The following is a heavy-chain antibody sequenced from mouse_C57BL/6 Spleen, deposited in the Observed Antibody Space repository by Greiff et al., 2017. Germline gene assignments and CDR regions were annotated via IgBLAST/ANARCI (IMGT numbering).Heavy chain of an antibody. CDR2: IYPGDGDT. V-gene: IGHV1-82*01. CDR1: GYAFSSSW. J-gene: IGHJ3*01. CDR3: ARKWDSNPFAY. Sequence: VQGVESGPELVKPGASVKISCKASGYAFSSSWMNWVKQRPGKGLEWIGRIYPGDGDTNYNGKFKGKATLTADKSSSTAYMQLSSLTSEDSAVYFCARKWDSNPFAYWGQGTLVTVSA. D-gene: IGHD2-5*01.